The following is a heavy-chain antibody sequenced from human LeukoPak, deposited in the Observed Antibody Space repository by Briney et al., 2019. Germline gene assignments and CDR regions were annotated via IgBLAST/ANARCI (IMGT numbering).Heavy chain of an antibody. V-gene: IGHV3-53*01. CDR2: IYSGGST. CDR3: ARGPRYSSSWYPGQLDY. J-gene: IGHJ4*02. Sequence: GGSPRLSCAASGFTVSSNYMSWVRQAPGKGLEWVSVIYSGGSTYYADSVKGRFTISRDNSKNTLYLQMNSLRAEDTAVYYCARGPRYSSSWYPGQLDYWGQGTLVTVSS. CDR1: GFTVSSNY. D-gene: IGHD6-13*01.